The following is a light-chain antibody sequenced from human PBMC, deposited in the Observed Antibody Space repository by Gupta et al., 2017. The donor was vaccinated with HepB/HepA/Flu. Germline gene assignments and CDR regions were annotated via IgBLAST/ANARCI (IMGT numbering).Light chain of an antibody. CDR1: EDIYNN. CDR3: QQYQFYPSN. CDR2: DAS. Sequence: ALRMTQSPSSFSASTGDRVTITCRASEDIYNNLAWYHQKPGEAPNLLIHDASTMEGGVPSRFSGSGSGTDFTLTITSLQSEDFGTYYCQQYQFYPSNFGGGTKVDIK. V-gene: IGKV1-8*01. J-gene: IGKJ4*01.